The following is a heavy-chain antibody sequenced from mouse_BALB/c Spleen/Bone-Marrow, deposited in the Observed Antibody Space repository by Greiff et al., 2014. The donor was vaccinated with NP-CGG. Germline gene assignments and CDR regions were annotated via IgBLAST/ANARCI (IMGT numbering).Heavy chain of an antibody. Sequence: DVHLVESGGGLVQPGGSLRLSCTTSGFTFTDYFMTWVRQPPGKALEWLGFIRNKANGYTTEYNPSVKGRFTISRDTSQGILYLQMNTLRAEDSAIYFCARDYSGYFDFWGQGTTLTVSS. V-gene: IGHV7-3*02. D-gene: IGHD5-1*01. CDR1: GFTFTDYF. J-gene: IGHJ2*01. CDR3: ARDYSGYFDF. CDR2: IRNKANGYTT.